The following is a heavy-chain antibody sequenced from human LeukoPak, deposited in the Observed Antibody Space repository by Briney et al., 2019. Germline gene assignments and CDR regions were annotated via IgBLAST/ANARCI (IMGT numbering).Heavy chain of an antibody. V-gene: IGHV3-30*18. D-gene: IGHD1-26*01. CDR2: TSYDGSGK. CDR1: GFTFNNYG. CDR3: AKIATQWELVLSWYFDF. Sequence: PGGSLRLSCAASGFTFNNYGMLWVRQAPGKGLEWVAVTSYDGSGKHHADPVKGRFTIARDNSKNTLCLQMNSLRTEDTAVYYCAKIATQWELVLSWYFDFWGRGTLVTVSS. J-gene: IGHJ2*01.